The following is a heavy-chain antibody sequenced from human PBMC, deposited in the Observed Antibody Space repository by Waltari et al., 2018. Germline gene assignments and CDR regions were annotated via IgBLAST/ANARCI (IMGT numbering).Heavy chain of an antibody. CDR2: ISSNGGST. J-gene: IGHJ4*02. CDR3: ARAYSSWYSDY. V-gene: IGHV3-64*01. Sequence: EVQLVESGGGLVQPGGSLRLSCAASGFTFSSYAMHWVRQAPGKGLEYVSAISSNGGSTYYANSVKGRFTISRDNSKNTLYLQMGSLRAEDMAVYYCARAYSSWYSDYWGQGTLVTVSS. CDR1: GFTFSSYA. D-gene: IGHD6-13*01.